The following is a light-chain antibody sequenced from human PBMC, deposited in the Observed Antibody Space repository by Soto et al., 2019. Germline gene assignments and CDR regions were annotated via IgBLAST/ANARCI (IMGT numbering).Light chain of an antibody. CDR2: KTS. J-gene: IGKJ1*01. V-gene: IGKV1-5*03. CDR3: QHYNDYPWT. Sequence: DIPMTQSPSTLSASVGDRVTITCRASQSISIWLAWYQQKPGKAPNLLIYKTSSLESGVPSRFSGSGSGTEFTLTISSLQPDDFETYYCQHYNDYPWTFGQGTKVEIK. CDR1: QSISIW.